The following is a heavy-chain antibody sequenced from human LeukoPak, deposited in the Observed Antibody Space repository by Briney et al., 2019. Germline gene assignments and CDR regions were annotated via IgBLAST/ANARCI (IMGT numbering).Heavy chain of an antibody. CDR3: AIELSFYYYDSSGYSADY. Sequence: PGGSLRLSCAASGFVFSDYSMSWVRQAPGKGLEWVASISSSSRYIYYADSVKGRFTISRDNAKNSLFLQMNNLRAEDTAVYFCAIELSFYYYDSSGYSADYWGQGTLVTVSS. CDR1: GFVFSDYS. CDR2: ISSSSRYI. J-gene: IGHJ4*02. V-gene: IGHV3-21*01. D-gene: IGHD3-22*01.